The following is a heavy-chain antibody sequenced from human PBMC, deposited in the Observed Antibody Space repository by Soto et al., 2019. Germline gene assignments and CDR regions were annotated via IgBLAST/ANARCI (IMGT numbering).Heavy chain of an antibody. J-gene: IGHJ6*04. V-gene: IGHV3-21*01. D-gene: IGHD3-3*01. CDR1: GFTFSSYS. Sequence: GGSLRLSCAASGFTFSSYSMNWVRQAPGKGLEWVSSISSSSSYIYYADSVKGRFTISRDNAKNSLYLQMNSLRAEDTAVYYCARAFGVDSRGGVWGKGTTVTVSS. CDR3: ARAFGVDSRGGV. CDR2: ISSSSSYI.